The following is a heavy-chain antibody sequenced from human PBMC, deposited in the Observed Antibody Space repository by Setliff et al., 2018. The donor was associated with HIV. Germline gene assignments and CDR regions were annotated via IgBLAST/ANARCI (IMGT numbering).Heavy chain of an antibody. CDR1: GGSISNYY. CDR3: ARAVIRIEDRGMWTKLWSAPNHMDV. Sequence: SETLSLTCSISGGSISNYYWVWIRQSPGKGLEWIGHIHYGGGTYYNPSLESRVSISRDTSKNQFSLNLRDVTAGDTALYYCARAVIRIEDRGMWTKLWSAPNHMDVWGKGITVTVS. D-gene: IGHD3-10*01. CDR2: IHYGGGT. V-gene: IGHV4-59*01. J-gene: IGHJ6*03.